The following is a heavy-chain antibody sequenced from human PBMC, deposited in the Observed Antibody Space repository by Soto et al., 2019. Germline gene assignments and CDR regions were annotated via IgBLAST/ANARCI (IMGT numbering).Heavy chain of an antibody. CDR1: GFTFDDYA. CDR3: AKVKWELTYYFDY. D-gene: IGHD1-26*01. V-gene: IGHV3-9*01. CDR2: ISWNRGSI. J-gene: IGHJ4*02. Sequence: EVQLVESGGGLVQPGRSLRLSCAASGFTFDDYAMHWVRQAPGKGLEWVSGISWNRGSIGYADSVKGRFTISRDNTTNSLYMQMNSLRAEATALYYCAKVKWELTYYFDYWGQGTLVTVSS.